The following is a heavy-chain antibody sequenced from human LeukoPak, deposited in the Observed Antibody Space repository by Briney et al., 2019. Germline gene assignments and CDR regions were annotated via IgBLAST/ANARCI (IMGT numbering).Heavy chain of an antibody. CDR3: ARALYYYDSSGHPWFDP. V-gene: IGHV4-59*01. CDR2: IYYSGST. Sequence: SETLSLTCTVSGGSISSYYWSWIRQPLGKGLEWIGYIYYSGSTNYNPSLKSRVTISVDTSKNQFSLKLSSVTAADTAVYYCARALYYYDSSGHPWFDPWGQGTLVTVSS. CDR1: GGSISSYY. D-gene: IGHD3-22*01. J-gene: IGHJ5*02.